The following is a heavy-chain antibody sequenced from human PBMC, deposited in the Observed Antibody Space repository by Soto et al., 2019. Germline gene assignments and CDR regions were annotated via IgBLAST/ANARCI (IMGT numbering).Heavy chain of an antibody. V-gene: IGHV4-34*01. J-gene: IGHJ6*03. Sequence: SETLSLTCAVYGGSFSGYYWSWIRQPPGKGLQWTGVINHSGSTNYNPSLKSRVTISVDTSKNQFSLKLSSVTAADTAVYYCARRGGSAAMVRVVITAPYYYYYMDVWGKGTTVTVSS. D-gene: IGHD3-10*01. CDR3: ARRGGSAAMVRVVITAPYYYYYMDV. CDR1: GGSFSGYY. CDR2: INHSGST.